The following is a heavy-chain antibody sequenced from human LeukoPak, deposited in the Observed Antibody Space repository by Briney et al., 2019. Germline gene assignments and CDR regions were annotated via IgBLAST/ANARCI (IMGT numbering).Heavy chain of an antibody. V-gene: IGHV1-8*01. J-gene: IGHJ4*02. CDR3: ARETVVPAAIDY. CDR2: MNPNSGNT. CDR1: GYTFTSHD. Sequence: ASVKVSCKASGYTFTSHDNNWVRQATGRGLEWMGWMNPNSGNTGYAQKFQGRVTMTRNTSISTAYMELSSLRSEDTAVYYCARETVVPAAIDYWGQGTLVTVSS. D-gene: IGHD2-2*01.